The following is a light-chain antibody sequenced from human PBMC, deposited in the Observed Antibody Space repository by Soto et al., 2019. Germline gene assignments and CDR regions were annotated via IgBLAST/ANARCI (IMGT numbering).Light chain of an antibody. Sequence: ERVLTQAPATLSMSQGERATLSCTASQSVTSNLAWYQQKPGQAPRLLIYGASTRATGIPARFSGSGSGTEFTLTISNRFSADFAICYSEPFSALLLTF. V-gene: IGKV3-15*01. CDR3: EPFSALLLT. CDR1: QSVTSN. CDR2: GAS. J-gene: IGKJ1*01.